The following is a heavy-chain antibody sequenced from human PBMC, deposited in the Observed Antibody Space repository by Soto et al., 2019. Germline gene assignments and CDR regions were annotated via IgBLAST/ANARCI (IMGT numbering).Heavy chain of an antibody. CDR1: GFTFGDYA. J-gene: IGHJ6*02. Sequence: PGGSLRLSCTASGFTFGDYAMSWVHQAPGKGLEWVGFIRSKAYGGTTEYAASVKGRFSISRDDSKSVAYLQMNSLKTKDTAVYYCTRDRGYYGMDVWGQGTTVTVSS. CDR3: TRDRGYYGMDV. D-gene: IGHD3-10*01. V-gene: IGHV3-49*04. CDR2: IRSKAYGGTT.